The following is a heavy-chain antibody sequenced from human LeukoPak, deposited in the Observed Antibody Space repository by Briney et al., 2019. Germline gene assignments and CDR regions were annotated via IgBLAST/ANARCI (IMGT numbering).Heavy chain of an antibody. D-gene: IGHD3-22*01. CDR1: GFTVSSNY. J-gene: IGHJ3*02. CDR2: IYSGGST. Sequence: GGSLRLSCAASGFTVSSNYMSWVRQAPGKGLEWASVIYSGGSTYYADSVKGRFTISRDNSKNTLYLQMNSLRAEDTAVYYCARAGYYDSSGLFGTFDIWGQGTMVTVSS. CDR3: ARAGYYDSSGLFGTFDI. V-gene: IGHV3-66*02.